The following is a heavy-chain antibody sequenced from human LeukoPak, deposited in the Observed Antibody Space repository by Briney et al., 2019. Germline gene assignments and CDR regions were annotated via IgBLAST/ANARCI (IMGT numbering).Heavy chain of an antibody. CDR3: AKDVGYSDSSAYYYLDY. V-gene: IGHV3-30*02. CDR1: GFTFSTYG. CDR2: IQYDGSSQ. D-gene: IGHD3-22*01. Sequence: PGGSLRLSCAASGFTFSTYGIHWVRQAPGKGLEWVTFIQYDGSSQYYADSVKGRFTISRDNSQDTLYLQMNSLRTDDTAVYYCAKDVGYSDSSAYYYLDYWGQGTLATVSS. J-gene: IGHJ4*02.